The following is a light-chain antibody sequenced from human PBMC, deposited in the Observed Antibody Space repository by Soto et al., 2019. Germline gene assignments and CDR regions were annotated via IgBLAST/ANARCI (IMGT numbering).Light chain of an antibody. V-gene: IGKV3-11*01. CDR2: DIS. CDR3: QQRSHWPPVT. J-gene: IGKJ5*01. Sequence: EIVLTQSPATLSLSPGEGATLSCRASQSVGTRLAWYQQKPGQAPRLLIYDISTRAPGIPARFSGSGSATDFTLTISSLEPDDFAIYHCQQRSHWPPVTFGQGTRLEI. CDR1: QSVGTR.